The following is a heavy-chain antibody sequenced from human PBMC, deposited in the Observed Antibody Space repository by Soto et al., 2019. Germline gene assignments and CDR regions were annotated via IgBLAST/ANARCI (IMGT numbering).Heavy chain of an antibody. CDR3: AKALGLYCGGDCFDAFDV. CDR2: VDGSGFTS. J-gene: IGHJ3*01. CDR1: GLTFNSYA. V-gene: IGHV3-23*01. Sequence: EVQLLESGGGLVQPGGSLRLSCAASGLTFNSYAMTWVRQAPGRGLEWVSGVDGSGFTSDHADSVKGRFTISRDKSKNSLYLQMNSLRAEDTAVYYCAKALGLYCGGDCFDAFDVWGQGAMVSVSS. D-gene: IGHD2-21*02.